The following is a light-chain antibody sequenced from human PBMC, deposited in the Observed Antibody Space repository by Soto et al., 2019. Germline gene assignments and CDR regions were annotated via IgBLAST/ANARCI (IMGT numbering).Light chain of an antibody. CDR1: QSVSKY. CDR2: GAS. V-gene: IGKV3-20*01. J-gene: IGKJ1*01. Sequence: EILLTQSSGTLALSPGEGATLSCRASQSVSKYLAWYQQKPGQAPRLLIYGASSRATGIPDSFSGSGSGTDFTLTISRLEPEDFAVYYCQQYGGSPQTFGQGTKV. CDR3: QQYGGSPQT.